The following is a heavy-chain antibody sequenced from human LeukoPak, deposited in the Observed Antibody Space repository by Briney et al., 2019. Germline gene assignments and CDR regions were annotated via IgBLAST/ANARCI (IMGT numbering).Heavy chain of an antibody. CDR3: AREVQYAAAGEYYYYYYMDV. Sequence: ASVKVSCKASGYTFSGYYIHWVRQAPGQGLEWMGIINPSGGSTSYAQKFQGRVTMTRDTSTSTVYMELSSLRSEDTAVYYCAREVQYAAAGEYYYYYYMDVWGKGTTVTISS. CDR2: INPSGGST. J-gene: IGHJ6*03. V-gene: IGHV1-46*01. CDR1: GYTFSGYY. D-gene: IGHD6-13*01.